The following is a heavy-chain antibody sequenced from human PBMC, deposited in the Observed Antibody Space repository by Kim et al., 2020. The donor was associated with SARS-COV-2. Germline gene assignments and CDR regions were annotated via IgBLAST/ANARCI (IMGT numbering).Heavy chain of an antibody. J-gene: IGHJ4*02. Sequence: GGSLRLSCAASGFTFSNAWMSWVRQAPGKGLEWVGHIKSKTDGGTTDYAAPVKGRFTISRDDSKNTLYLQMNSLKTEDTAVYYCTTEGVESGGFDYWGQGTLVTVSS. V-gene: IGHV3-15*01. CDR1: GFTFSNAW. CDR2: IKSKTDGGTT. D-gene: IGHD3-10*01. CDR3: TTEGVESGGFDY.